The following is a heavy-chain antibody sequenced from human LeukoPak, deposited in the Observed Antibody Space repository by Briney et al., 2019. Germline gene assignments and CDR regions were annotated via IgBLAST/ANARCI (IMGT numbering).Heavy chain of an antibody. CDR1: GFTFSSYW. CDR3: ARGLAV. CDR2: IKQDGSEK. V-gene: IGHV3-7*04. Sequence: PGGSLRLSCAASGFTFSSYWVSWVRQAPGKGLEWVANIKQDGSEKYHVDSVKGRFTISRDNAKNSLYLQMNSLRAEDTAVYYCARGLAVWGQGTLVTVSS. J-gene: IGHJ4*02. D-gene: IGHD6-19*01.